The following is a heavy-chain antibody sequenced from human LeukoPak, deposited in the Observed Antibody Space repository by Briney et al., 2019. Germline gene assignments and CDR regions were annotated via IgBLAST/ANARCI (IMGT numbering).Heavy chain of an antibody. Sequence: GGSLRLSCAASGVTFRSYSTNGVRQAPGKGREWVSAISSSSSYIYYADSVKGRFTISRDNAKNSLYLQMNSLRAEDTAVYYCARGSSSDCWGQGTLVTVSS. D-gene: IGHD6-19*01. CDR1: GVTFRSYS. V-gene: IGHV3-21*01. J-gene: IGHJ4*02. CDR3: ARGSSSDC. CDR2: ISSSSSYI.